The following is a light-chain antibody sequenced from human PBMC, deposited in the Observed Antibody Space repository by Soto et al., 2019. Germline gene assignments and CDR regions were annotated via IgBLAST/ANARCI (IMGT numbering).Light chain of an antibody. Sequence: QSVLTQPPSVSGAPGQRVTISCTGSSSNIGAGYDVHWYQQLPGTAPKLLIYGNSNRTSGVPDRFSGSKSGTSASLAITGLQAEDEADYYYQSYDSSLSGYVFGTGTKVTVL. CDR3: QSYDSSLSGYV. J-gene: IGLJ1*01. CDR2: GNS. V-gene: IGLV1-40*01. CDR1: SSNIGAGYD.